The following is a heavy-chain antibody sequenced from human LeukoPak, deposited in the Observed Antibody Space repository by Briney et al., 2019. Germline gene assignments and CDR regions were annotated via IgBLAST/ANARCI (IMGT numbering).Heavy chain of an antibody. Sequence: SRTLSLTCAVSGGSISSGGYSWSWIRQPPGKGLEWIGYIYHSGSTYYNPSLKSRVTISVDRSKNQFSLKLSSVTAADTAVYYCARALGYCSGGSCYFDYWGQGTLVTVSS. V-gene: IGHV4-30-2*01. CDR3: ARALGYCSGGSCYFDY. D-gene: IGHD2-15*01. CDR2: IYHSGST. CDR1: GGSISSGGYS. J-gene: IGHJ4*02.